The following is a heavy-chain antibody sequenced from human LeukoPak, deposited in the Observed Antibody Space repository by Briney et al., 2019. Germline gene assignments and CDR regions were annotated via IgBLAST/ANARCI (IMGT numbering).Heavy chain of an antibody. J-gene: IGHJ5*02. CDR2: INPNSGGT. CDR3: AREYYDFWSGYPTGWFDP. Sequence: ASVKVSCKASGYTFTGYYMHWVRQAPGQGLEWMGWINPNSGGTNYAQKFQGRVTMTRDTSISTAYMELSRLRSDDTAVYYCAREYYDFWSGYPTGWFDPWGQGTLVTVSS. CDR1: GYTFTGYY. D-gene: IGHD3-3*01. V-gene: IGHV1-2*02.